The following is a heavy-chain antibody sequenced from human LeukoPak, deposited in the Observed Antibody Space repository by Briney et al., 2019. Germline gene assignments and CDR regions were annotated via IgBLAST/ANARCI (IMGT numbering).Heavy chain of an antibody. J-gene: IGHJ4*02. CDR2: MNPNSGKT. CDR3: ARVSTMVRGVLDY. D-gene: IGHD3-10*01. Sequence: ASVKVSCKASGYTFTSYDINWVRQATGQGLEWMGWMNPNSGKTGYAQKFQGRVTITRNTSISTAYMELSSLRSDDTAVYYCARVSTMVRGVLDYWGQGTLVTVSS. V-gene: IGHV1-8*03. CDR1: GYTFTSYD.